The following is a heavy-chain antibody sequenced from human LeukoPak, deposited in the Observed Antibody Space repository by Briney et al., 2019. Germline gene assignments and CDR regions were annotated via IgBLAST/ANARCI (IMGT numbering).Heavy chain of an antibody. CDR2: IYSTGST. CDR3: RGVSSSSLLGYYYYMDV. Sequence: SETLSLTCTVSGGSISSGTYYWGRIRQPPGKGLEWIGSIYSTGSTLYNPSLKSRVAISVDTSNNSFSLKLRSVTAADTAVYYCRGVSSSSLLGYYYYMDVWGRGTTVTVS. J-gene: IGHJ6*03. V-gene: IGHV4-39*07. D-gene: IGHD6-6*01. CDR1: GGSISSGTYY.